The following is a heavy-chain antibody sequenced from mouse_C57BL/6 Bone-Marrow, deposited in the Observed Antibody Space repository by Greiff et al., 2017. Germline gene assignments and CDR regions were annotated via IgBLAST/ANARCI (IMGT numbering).Heavy chain of an antibody. D-gene: IGHD2-3*01. CDR1: GYAFSSSW. CDR3: ANDGYYDYFDY. CDR2: IYPGDGDT. Sequence: QVQLQQSGPELVKPGASVKISCKASGYAFSSSWMNWVKQRPGKGLEWIGRIYPGDGDTNYNGKFKGKATLTADKSSSTAYMQLSSLTSEDSAVYFCANDGYYDYFDYWGQGTTLTVSS. J-gene: IGHJ2*01. V-gene: IGHV1-82*01.